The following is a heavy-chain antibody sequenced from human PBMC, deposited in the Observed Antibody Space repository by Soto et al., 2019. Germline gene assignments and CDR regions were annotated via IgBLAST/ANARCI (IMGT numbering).Heavy chain of an antibody. J-gene: IGHJ4*02. D-gene: IGHD2-21*02. CDR3: AKSRLVMTSSSFDS. CDR2: ISASGSRS. Sequence: PGGSLTLFRAASGFTLSSFAMGWVRQASGKGLEWVSDISASGSRSTYADFVRGRFTVSRDNSNNTLFLQMNSLTVEDTAVYYCAKSRLVMTSSSFDSWGQGALVTVSS. V-gene: IGHV3-23*01. CDR1: GFTLSSFA.